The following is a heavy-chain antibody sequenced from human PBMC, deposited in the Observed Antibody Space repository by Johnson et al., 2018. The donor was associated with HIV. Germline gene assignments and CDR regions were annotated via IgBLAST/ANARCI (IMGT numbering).Heavy chain of an antibody. Sequence: VQLVESGGGLIQPGGSLRLSCAASGFTVSSTYMSWVRQAPGKGLEWVSLIYTDGRTYSADSVKGRFSISRDNSKNTVYIQMNSLRAEDTAVYYCARVTRDCGGDCYLDAFDIWGQGTMVTVSS. D-gene: IGHD2-21*01. J-gene: IGHJ3*02. CDR2: IYTDGRT. CDR1: GFTVSSTY. CDR3: ARVTRDCGGDCYLDAFDI. V-gene: IGHV3-53*01.